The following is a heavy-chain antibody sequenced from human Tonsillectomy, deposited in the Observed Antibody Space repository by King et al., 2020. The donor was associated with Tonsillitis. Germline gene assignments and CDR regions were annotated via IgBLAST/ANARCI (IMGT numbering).Heavy chain of an antibody. D-gene: IGHD3-22*01. CDR3: ARVPTYDSSGYYWLNDYYFDY. CDR1: GFTFSSYA. V-gene: IGHV3-30-3*01. J-gene: IGHJ4*02. CDR2: ISYDGSNK. Sequence: VQLVESGGGVVQPGRSLRLSCAASGFTFSSYAMHWVRQAPGKGLEWVAVISYDGSNKYYADSVKGRFTISRDNSKNTLYLQMNSLRAEDTAVYYCARVPTYDSSGYYWLNDYYFDYWGKGTLVTVSS.